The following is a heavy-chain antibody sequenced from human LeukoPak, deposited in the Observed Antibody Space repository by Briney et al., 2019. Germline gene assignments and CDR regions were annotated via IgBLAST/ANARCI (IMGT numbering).Heavy chain of an antibody. CDR3: ARDSIAAADFDY. V-gene: IGHV3-48*03. CDR1: GFTFSSYV. Sequence: GGSLRLSCAASGFTFSSYVMNWVRQAPGKGLEWVSYISSSGSTIYCADSVKGRFTISRDNAKNSLYLQMNSLRAEDTAVYYCARDSIAAADFDYWGQGTLVTVSS. D-gene: IGHD6-13*01. CDR2: ISSSGSTI. J-gene: IGHJ4*02.